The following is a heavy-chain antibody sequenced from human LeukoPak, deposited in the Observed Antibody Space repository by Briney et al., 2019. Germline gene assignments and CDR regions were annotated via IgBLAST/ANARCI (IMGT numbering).Heavy chain of an antibody. V-gene: IGHV2-5*01. CDR2: IYWNDDK. D-gene: IGHD3-22*01. CDR1: GFSLSTSGVG. Sequence: KESGPTLVKPTQTLTLTCTFSGFSLSTSGVGVGWIRQPPGKALEWLALIYWNDDKRYSPSLKSRLTITKDTSKNQVVLTMTNMDPVDTATYYCAHSYYDSSGYYYYYFDYWGQGTLVTVSS. CDR3: AHSYYDSSGYYYYYFDY. J-gene: IGHJ4*02.